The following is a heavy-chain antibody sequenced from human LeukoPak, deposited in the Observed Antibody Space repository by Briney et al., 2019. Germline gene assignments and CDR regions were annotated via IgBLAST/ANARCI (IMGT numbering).Heavy chain of an antibody. D-gene: IGHD1-26*01. J-gene: IGHJ4*02. CDR2: ISGSGGST. V-gene: IGHV3-23*01. CDR3: AKELLGAKDY. CDR1: GFTFSNYA. Sequence: GGSLRLSCADSGFTFSNYAMSWVRQAPGKGLEWVSSISGSGGSTYYADSVKGRFTISRDNSKNTLYLQMNSLRAEDTAVYYCAKELLGAKDYWGQGTLVTVSS.